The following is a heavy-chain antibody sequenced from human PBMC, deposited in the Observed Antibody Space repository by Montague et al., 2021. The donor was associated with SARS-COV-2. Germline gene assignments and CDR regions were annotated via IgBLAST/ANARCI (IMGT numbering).Heavy chain of an antibody. CDR3: AREARGYSYGVFPGFDY. V-gene: IGHV4-61*01. CDR2: VYYSGTT. Sequence: SETLSLTCSLSGVSVNSGSHYWSWIRQPPGKGLEWIGYVYYSGTTKYNPSLQSRVSISLDTSNNQFSLSLRSVTSADSAVYFCAREARGYSYGVFPGFDYWGQGAQVTVSS. CDR1: GVSVNSGSHY. D-gene: IGHD5-18*01. J-gene: IGHJ4*02.